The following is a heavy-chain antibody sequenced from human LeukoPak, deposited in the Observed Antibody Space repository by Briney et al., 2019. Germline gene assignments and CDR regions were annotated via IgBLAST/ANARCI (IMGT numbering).Heavy chain of an antibody. CDR3: ARGAYQLLRGYSYGHFDY. CDR2: ISSSSSYI. V-gene: IGHV3-21*01. CDR1: GFTFSSYS. J-gene: IGHJ4*02. Sequence: PGGSLRLSCAASGFTFSSYSMNWVRQAPGKGLEWVSSISSSSSYIYYADSVKGRFTISRDNAKNSLYLQMNSLRAEDTAVYYCARGAYQLLRGYSYGHFDYWGQGTLVTVSS. D-gene: IGHD5-18*01.